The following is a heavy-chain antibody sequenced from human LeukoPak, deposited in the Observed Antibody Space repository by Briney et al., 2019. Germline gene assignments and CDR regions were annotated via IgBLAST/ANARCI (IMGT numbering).Heavy chain of an antibody. V-gene: IGHV1-2*02. CDR3: ARATARITIFGVAKYMDV. CDR2: VNPNSGGT. Sequence: ASVKVSCKASGYTFTDYYIHWVRQAPGQGLEWMGWVNPNSGGTKYAQKFQGRVTMTRDTSISLAYMELSRLRSDDTAVYYCARATARITIFGVAKYMDVWGKGTTVTVSS. J-gene: IGHJ6*03. CDR1: GYTFTDYY. D-gene: IGHD3-3*01.